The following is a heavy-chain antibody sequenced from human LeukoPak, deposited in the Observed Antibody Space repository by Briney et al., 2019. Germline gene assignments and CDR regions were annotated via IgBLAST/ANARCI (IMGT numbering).Heavy chain of an antibody. V-gene: IGHV3-23*01. CDR2: ISGSGGST. Sequence: PGGSLRLSCAASGFTFSSYAMSWVRQAPGKGLEWVSAISGSGGSTYYADSVKGRFTISRDNSKSTLYLQMNSLRAEDTAVYYCAKDERTGTIVVVPAAADYWGQGTLVTVSS. CDR1: GFTFSSYA. D-gene: IGHD2-2*01. CDR3: AKDERTGTIVVVPAAADY. J-gene: IGHJ4*02.